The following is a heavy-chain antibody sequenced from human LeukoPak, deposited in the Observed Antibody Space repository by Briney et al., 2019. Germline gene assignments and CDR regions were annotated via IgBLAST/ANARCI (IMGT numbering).Heavy chain of an antibody. CDR1: GVSISSYY. CDR2: IYYSGRT. CDR3: AGQRVPWFDP. Sequence: KPSETLSLTCTVSGVSISSYYWSWIRQPPGKGLVWIGYIYYSGRTNDNPSLKSRVTISVNTSKNHYSLKLSSVTAADTALYYGAGQRVPWFDPGGEGTLVTVSS. J-gene: IGHJ5*02. V-gene: IGHV4-59*08.